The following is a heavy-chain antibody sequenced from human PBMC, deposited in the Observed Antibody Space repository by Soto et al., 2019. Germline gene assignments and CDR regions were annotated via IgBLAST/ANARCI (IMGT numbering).Heavy chain of an antibody. CDR3: VIARKVGGTSHFDY. CDR1: GFTFSDHY. V-gene: IGHV3-72*01. CDR2: SRNKANSYTT. Sequence: EVQLVESGGGLVQPGGSLRLSCVASGFTFSDHYMDWVRQAPGKGLQWVGRSRNKANSYTTQHAASVKGRFTISRDDLKNALYLQKDSLKTEDTDVYYCVIARKVGGTSHFDYWGQGTLVTVSS. J-gene: IGHJ4*02. D-gene: IGHD1-26*01.